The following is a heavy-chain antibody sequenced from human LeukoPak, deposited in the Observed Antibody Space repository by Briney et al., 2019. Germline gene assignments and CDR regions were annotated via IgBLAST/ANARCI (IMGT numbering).Heavy chain of an antibody. J-gene: IGHJ3*02. D-gene: IGHD4-17*01. CDR1: GFTFSSYW. CDR3: AREGMTTVTDDAFDI. Sequence: PGGSPRLSCAASGFTFSSYWMHWVRQAPGKGLVWVSRINSDGSSTSYADSVKGRFTISRDNAKNTLYLQMNSLRAEDTAVYYCAREGMTTVTDDAFDIWGQGTMVTVSS. V-gene: IGHV3-74*01. CDR2: INSDGSST.